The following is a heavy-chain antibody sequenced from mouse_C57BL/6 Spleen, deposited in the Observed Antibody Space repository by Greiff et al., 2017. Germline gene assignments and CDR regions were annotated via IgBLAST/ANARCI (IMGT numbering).Heavy chain of an antibody. V-gene: IGHV1-82*01. J-gene: IGHJ3*01. CDR1: GYAFSSSW. D-gene: IGHD4-1*01. CDR2: IYPGDGDT. Sequence: QVQLQQSGPELVKPGASVKISCKASGYAFSSSWMNWVKQRPGKGLEWIGRIYPGDGDTNYNGKFKGKATLTADKSSSTAYMQLSSLTSEDSAVYFCASGGTQTGRFAYWGQGTLVTVSA. CDR3: ASGGTQTGRFAY.